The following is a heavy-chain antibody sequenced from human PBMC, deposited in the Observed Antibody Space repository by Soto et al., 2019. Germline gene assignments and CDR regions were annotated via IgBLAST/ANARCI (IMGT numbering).Heavy chain of an antibody. J-gene: IGHJ6*02. CDR1: GYSFTDYH. V-gene: IGHV1-2*04. CDR2: INPKSGGT. CDR3: ARGDSTDCSNGVCSFFYNHDMDV. Sequence: SVKASCEASGYSFTDYHIDWVRQAPGQGLEWLGRINPKSGGTSTAQKFQGWVTMTTHTSISTASMELTRLTSDDTAIYYCARGDSTDCSNGVCSFFYNHDMDVWGQGTTVTVS. D-gene: IGHD2-8*01.